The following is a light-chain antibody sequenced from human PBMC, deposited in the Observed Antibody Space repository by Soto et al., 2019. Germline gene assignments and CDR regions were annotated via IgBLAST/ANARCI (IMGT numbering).Light chain of an antibody. CDR1: SSDAGSENR. V-gene: IGLV2-18*01. J-gene: IGLJ3*02. Sequence: QSVLTQPPSVSGSPGQSVTISCTGTSSDAGSENRVSWYQQFPGTAPKLMIYEVSKRPSGVPDRFSGSKSVNTASLTISGLQAEDEADYYCSLYTSSSTSWVFGGGTKLTVL. CDR2: EVS. CDR3: SLYTSSSTSWV.